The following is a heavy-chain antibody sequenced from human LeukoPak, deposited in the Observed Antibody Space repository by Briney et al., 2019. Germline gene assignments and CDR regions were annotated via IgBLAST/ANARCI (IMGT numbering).Heavy chain of an antibody. J-gene: IGHJ5*02. V-gene: IGHV3-30*04. D-gene: IGHD2/OR15-2a*01. CDR3: VRGGAEYSNGHNWFDP. Sequence: PGRSLRLSCAASGFTFSSYAMHWVRQAPGKGLEWVAVISYDGSNKYYADSVKGRFTISRDNSKNTLYLQMNSLRAEDTAVYYCVRGGAEYSNGHNWFDPWGQGTLVTVSS. CDR1: GFTFSSYA. CDR2: ISYDGSNK.